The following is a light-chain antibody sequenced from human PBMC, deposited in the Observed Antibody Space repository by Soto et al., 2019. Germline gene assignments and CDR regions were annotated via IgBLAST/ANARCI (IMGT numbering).Light chain of an antibody. V-gene: IGKV1-39*01. Sequence: IQMTQSPSSVSASVGYRVTITCWASQSISSYLNWYQQKPGKAPKLLIYAASSLQSGVPSRFSGSGSVTDFTLTISSLQPEHFATYYCQQSYSTPTTTWTFGQGTKVDIK. CDR1: QSISSY. CDR3: QQSYSTPTTTWT. CDR2: AAS. J-gene: IGKJ1*01.